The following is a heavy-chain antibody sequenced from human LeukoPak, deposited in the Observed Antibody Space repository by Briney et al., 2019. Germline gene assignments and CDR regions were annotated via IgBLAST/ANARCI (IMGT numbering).Heavy chain of an antibody. V-gene: IGHV3-23*01. J-gene: IGHJ6*04. CDR3: AKGKNTIFGVVIIPFSDV. CDR2: ISGSGGST. CDR1: GFTFSSYA. D-gene: IGHD3-3*01. Sequence: PGGSLRLSCAASGFTFSSYAMSWVRQAPGKGLEWVSAISGSGGSTYYADSVKGRFTISRDNSKNTLYLQMNSLRAEDTAVYYCAKGKNTIFGVVIIPFSDVWGKGTTVTVSS.